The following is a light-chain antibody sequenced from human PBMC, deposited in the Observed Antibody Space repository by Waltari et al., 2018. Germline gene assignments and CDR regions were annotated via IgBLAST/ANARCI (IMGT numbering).Light chain of an antibody. CDR2: ENN. Sequence: QSVLTQPPSVSAAPGQKVTISCSGGSSNIGENYLSWYQQLPGTAPKLLIYENNKRPSGIPDRFSVSNAGPSATLGITGLQTGDEADYYCGTWDNVLTTWVFGGGTTLTVL. V-gene: IGLV1-51*02. CDR1: SSNIGENY. CDR3: GTWDNVLTTWV. J-gene: IGLJ3*02.